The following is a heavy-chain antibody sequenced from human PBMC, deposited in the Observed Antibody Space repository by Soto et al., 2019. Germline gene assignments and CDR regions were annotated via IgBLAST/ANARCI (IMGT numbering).Heavy chain of an antibody. J-gene: IGHJ4*02. CDR1: GFTVSNNY. D-gene: IGHD2-2*01. Sequence: GGSLRLSCAASGFTVSNNYMSWVRQAPGKGLERVSVIYSGGTTYYSDSVKGRFTISRDNSKNTLYLQMNSLRAEDTAVYYCARDGGTSGVDYWGKGILGTVSS. V-gene: IGHV3-53*01. CDR2: IYSGGTT. CDR3: ARDGGTSGVDY.